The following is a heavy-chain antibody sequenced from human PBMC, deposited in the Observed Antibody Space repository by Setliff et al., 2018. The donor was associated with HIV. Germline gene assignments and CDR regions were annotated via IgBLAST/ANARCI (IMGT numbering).Heavy chain of an antibody. CDR3: IWSGSSGLYYFDH. CDR2: IKSKIDSETT. J-gene: IGHJ4*02. CDR1: W. V-gene: IGHV3-15*01. D-gene: IGHD3-22*01. Sequence: WITWVRQAPGKGLEWLGRIKSKIDSETTDYAAPVKGRFTISRDDSKNTVYLHMNSLKTEDTAVYYCIWSGSSGLYYFDHWGQGTLVTVSS.